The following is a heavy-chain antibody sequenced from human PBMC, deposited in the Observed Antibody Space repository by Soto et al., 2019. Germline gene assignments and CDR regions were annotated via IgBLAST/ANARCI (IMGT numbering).Heavy chain of an antibody. CDR1: GFTLIDSY. Sequence: QVYLVESGGGLVKPGGSLRLSCAASGFTLIDSYMSWIRQAPGKGLEWISYIRSSGTTIYYADSVKGRFTISRDSAKNSLYLQMNNLRAEDTAVYYCARLGDCTSDSCYHYFDYWGQGTLVTVSS. CDR2: IRSSGTTI. CDR3: ARLGDCTSDSCYHYFDY. V-gene: IGHV3-11*01. J-gene: IGHJ4*02. D-gene: IGHD2-15*01.